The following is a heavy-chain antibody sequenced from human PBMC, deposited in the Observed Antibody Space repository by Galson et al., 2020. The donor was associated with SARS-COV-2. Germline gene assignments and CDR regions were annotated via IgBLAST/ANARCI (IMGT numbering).Heavy chain of an antibody. Sequence: SETLSLTCTVSGGSISSSTTHYWGWIRQPPGKGLDWIGSISYSVNDFYNPSLNSRVTISVDTSKNQFSLKVTSVTAADTAVYYCARQAYSSAYYYYGMDVWGQGTTVTVSS. CDR3: ARQAYSSAYYYYGMDV. CDR2: ISYSVND. V-gene: IGHV4-39*01. CDR1: GGSISSSTTHY. D-gene: IGHD3-16*01. J-gene: IGHJ6*02.